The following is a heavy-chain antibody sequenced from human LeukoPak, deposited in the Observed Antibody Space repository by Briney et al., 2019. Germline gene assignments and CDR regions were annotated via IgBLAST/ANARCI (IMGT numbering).Heavy chain of an antibody. CDR3: ARSSPYSSGWYVD. Sequence: ASVKVSCKASGYTFTGYYMHWVRQAPGQGLEWMGWINPNSGGTNYAQKFQGRDTMTRDTSISTAYMELSRLRSDDTAVYYCARSSPYSSGWYVDWGQGTLVTVSS. D-gene: IGHD6-19*01. CDR2: INPNSGGT. CDR1: GYTFTGYY. J-gene: IGHJ4*02. V-gene: IGHV1-2*02.